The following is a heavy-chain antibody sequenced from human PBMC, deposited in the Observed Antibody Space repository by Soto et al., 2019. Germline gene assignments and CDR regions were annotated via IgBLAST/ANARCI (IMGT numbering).Heavy chain of an antibody. D-gene: IGHD2-8*01. Sequence: WESLSLSCAASGFSVNSNYMSWVRQAPGNGLEWVSLIYSGGRTYYANSVKGRFTISRDKSKNTLYLQMNSLRAEDTAVYYCARTPVSVAPHIKRYGLHXWGQAITVTVS. CDR3: ARTPVSVAPHIKRYGLHX. V-gene: IGHV3-53*01. CDR1: GFSVNSNY. CDR2: IYSGGRT. J-gene: IGHJ6*02.